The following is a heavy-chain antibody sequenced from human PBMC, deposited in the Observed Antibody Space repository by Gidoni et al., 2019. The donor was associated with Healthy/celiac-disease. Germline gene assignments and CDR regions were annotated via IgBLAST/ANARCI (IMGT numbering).Heavy chain of an antibody. Sequence: EVQLLESGGGLVQPGGSLSLSCAASGFTFSSYAMSWVRQAPGKGLEWVSAMSGSGGSTYYADSVKGRFTISRDNSKNTLYLQMNSLRAEDTAVYYCAKSAIVLVVYAPDYWGQGTLVTGSS. CDR2: MSGSGGST. CDR3: AKSAIVLVVYAPDY. J-gene: IGHJ4*02. D-gene: IGHD2-8*02. CDR1: GFTFSSYA. V-gene: IGHV3-23*01.